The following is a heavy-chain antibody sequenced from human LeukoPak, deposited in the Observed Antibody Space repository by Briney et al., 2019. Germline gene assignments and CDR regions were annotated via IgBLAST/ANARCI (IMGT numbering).Heavy chain of an antibody. Sequence: SGGSLRLSCAASGFTFSSYGMSWVRQAPGKGLEWVSVIYSGGSTYYADSVKGRFTISRDNSKNTLYLQMNSLRAEDTAVYYCARVPRRGGSSFDYWGQGTLVTVSS. V-gene: IGHV3-53*01. CDR3: ARVPRRGGSSFDY. D-gene: IGHD2-15*01. J-gene: IGHJ4*02. CDR2: IYSGGST. CDR1: GFTFSSYG.